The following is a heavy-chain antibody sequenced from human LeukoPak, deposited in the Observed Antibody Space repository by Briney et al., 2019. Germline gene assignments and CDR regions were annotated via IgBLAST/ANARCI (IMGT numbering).Heavy chain of an antibody. Sequence: SQTLSLTCTVSGGSISSGSYYWSWIRQPAGKGLEWIGRIYTSGSTNYNPSLKSQVTISVDTSKNQFSLKLSSVTAADTAVYYCARRYYDFWSGYDPWGQGTLVTVSS. CDR3: ARRYYDFWSGYDP. CDR2: IYTSGST. D-gene: IGHD3-3*01. CDR1: GGSISSGSYY. V-gene: IGHV4-61*02. J-gene: IGHJ5*02.